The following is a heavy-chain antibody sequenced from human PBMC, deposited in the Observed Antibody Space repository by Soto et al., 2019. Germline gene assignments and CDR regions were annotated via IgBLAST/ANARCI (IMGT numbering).Heavy chain of an antibody. Sequence: EVPLLESGGGLVQPGGSLRLSCAASGFTFSSYAMNWVRQAPGKGLEWVSVISGSGGSTYYTDSVKGRFTISRDNSKNTLYLQMNSLRGEDTAVNYCARRSSSWYFDCWGQGTLVTVSS. J-gene: IGHJ4*02. CDR1: GFTFSSYA. D-gene: IGHD6-13*01. CDR3: ARRSSSWYFDC. CDR2: ISGSGGST. V-gene: IGHV3-23*01.